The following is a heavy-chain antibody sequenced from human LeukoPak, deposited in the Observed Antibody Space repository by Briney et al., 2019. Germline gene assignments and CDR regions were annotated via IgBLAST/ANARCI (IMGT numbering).Heavy chain of an antibody. D-gene: IGHD2-2*01. CDR3: ARSYCTSTSCYWGFDY. CDR2: IYPGDSDT. Sequence: GESLKISCKGSGYSFTTYWIGWVRQMPGKGLEWMGIIYPGDSDTRYSPSFQGQVTISADKSIYTAYLQWSSLEASDTAMYYCARSYCTSTSCYWGFDYWGQGTLVTVSS. CDR1: GYSFTTYW. J-gene: IGHJ4*02. V-gene: IGHV5-51*01.